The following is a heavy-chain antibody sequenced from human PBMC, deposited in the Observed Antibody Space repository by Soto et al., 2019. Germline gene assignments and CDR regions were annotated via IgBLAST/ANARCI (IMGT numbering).Heavy chain of an antibody. CDR3: ARGLGLYYFDY. D-gene: IGHD1-26*01. CDR2: INAGNGNT. CDR1: GYTFTSYA. Sequence: ASVKVSCKASGYTFTSYAMHWVRQAPGQRLEWMGWINAGNGNTKYSQKFQGRVTITRDTSASTAYMEPSSLRSEDTAVYYCARGLGLYYFDYWGHGTLVTVSS. J-gene: IGHJ4*01. V-gene: IGHV1-3*01.